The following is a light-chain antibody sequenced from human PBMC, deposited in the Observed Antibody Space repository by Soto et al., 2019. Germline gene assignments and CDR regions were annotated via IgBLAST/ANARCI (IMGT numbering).Light chain of an antibody. V-gene: IGKV3-20*01. CDR3: QQYNNWPPRT. Sequence: VFTQSPGTLSLSPGESATLSCRASQTVSITYLTWYQQKPGQAPRLLIFGASKRATGIPDRFSGSGSGRDFTLTISGLEPEDFAVYYCQQYNNWPPRTFGQGTKVDI. J-gene: IGKJ1*01. CDR1: QTVSITY. CDR2: GAS.